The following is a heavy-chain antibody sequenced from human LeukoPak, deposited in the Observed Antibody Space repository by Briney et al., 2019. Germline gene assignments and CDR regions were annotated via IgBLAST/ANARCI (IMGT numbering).Heavy chain of an antibody. D-gene: IGHD3-9*01. CDR1: GFALTTYN. CDR3: ASQKRGYFDWLFRRGNDAFDI. V-gene: IGHV1-18*01. Sequence: ASVKVSCKASGFALTTYNIVWLRQAPGQGLEWLGWVTAFNENTDYSRKVQGRVTMTRDRSTDTAYMELRSLRFDDTAVYYCASQKRGYFDWLFRRGNDAFDIWGQGTMVTVSS. J-gene: IGHJ3*02. CDR2: VTAFNENT.